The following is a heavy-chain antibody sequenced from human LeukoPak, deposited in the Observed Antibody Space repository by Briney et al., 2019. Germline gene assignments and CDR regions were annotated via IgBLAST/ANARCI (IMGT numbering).Heavy chain of an antibody. D-gene: IGHD4-17*01. V-gene: IGHV3-15*01. J-gene: IGHJ4*02. CDR2: IKSKTDGGTT. CDR1: GFTFSNAW. Sequence: PGGSLRLSCAASGFTFSNAWMSWVRQAPGKGLEWVGRIKSKTDGGTTDYAAPVKGRFTISRDDSKNTLYLQMNSLKTEDTAVYYCTTDRDYGDYGRYFDYWGQGTLVTVSS. CDR3: TTDRDYGDYGRYFDY.